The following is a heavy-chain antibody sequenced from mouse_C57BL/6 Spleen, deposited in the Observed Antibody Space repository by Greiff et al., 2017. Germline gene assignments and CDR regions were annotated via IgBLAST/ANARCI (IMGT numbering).Heavy chain of an antibody. V-gene: IGHV1-80*01. Sequence: QVQLKQSGAELVKPGASVKISCKASGYAFSSYWMNWVKQRPGKGLEWIGQIYPGDGDTNYNGKFKGKATLTADKSSSTAYMQLSSLTSEDSAVYFCARWMYGNYPPYAMDYWGQGTSVTVSS. CDR3: ARWMYGNYPPYAMDY. CDR1: GYAFSSYW. D-gene: IGHD2-10*02. J-gene: IGHJ4*01. CDR2: IYPGDGDT.